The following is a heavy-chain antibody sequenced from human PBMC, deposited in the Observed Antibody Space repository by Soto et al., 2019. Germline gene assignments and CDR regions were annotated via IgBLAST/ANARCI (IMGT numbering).Heavy chain of an antibody. CDR3: ARREYTMVRGVDAFDI. CDR1: GYTFTSYD. D-gene: IGHD3-10*01. J-gene: IGHJ3*02. Sequence: ASVKVSCKASGYTFTSYDINWVRQATGQGLEWMGWMNPNSGNTGYAQKFQGRVTMTRNTSISTAYMELSSLRSEDTAVYYCARREYTMVRGVDAFDIWGQGTMVTVSS. CDR2: MNPNSGNT. V-gene: IGHV1-8*01.